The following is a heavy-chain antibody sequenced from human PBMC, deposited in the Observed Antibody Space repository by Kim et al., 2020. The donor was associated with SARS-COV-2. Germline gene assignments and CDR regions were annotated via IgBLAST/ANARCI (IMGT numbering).Heavy chain of an antibody. Sequence: YEQKFQGRVTMTRDTSTSTVYMELSSLRSEDTAVYYCARGDYDSSGYYREWGQGTLVTVSS. V-gene: IGHV1-46*01. D-gene: IGHD3-22*01. CDR3: ARGDYDSSGYYRE. J-gene: IGHJ4*02.